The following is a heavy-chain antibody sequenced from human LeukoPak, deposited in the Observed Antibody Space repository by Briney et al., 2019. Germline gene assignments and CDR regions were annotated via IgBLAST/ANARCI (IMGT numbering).Heavy chain of an antibody. Sequence: SETLSLTCTVSGGSIGSYYWSWIRQPPGKGLEWIGYIYYSGSTNNNPSLKSRVTISVDTSKNQFSLKLTSVTAADTAVYYCATHYGSGFDDWGQGTLVTVSS. D-gene: IGHD3-10*01. CDR3: ATHYGSGFDD. J-gene: IGHJ4*02. V-gene: IGHV4-59*08. CDR2: IYYSGST. CDR1: GGSIGSYY.